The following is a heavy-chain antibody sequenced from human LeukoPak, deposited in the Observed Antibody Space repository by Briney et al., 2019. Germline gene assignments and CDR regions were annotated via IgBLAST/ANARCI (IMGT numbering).Heavy chain of an antibody. J-gene: IGHJ4*02. V-gene: IGHV1-2*04. CDR2: INPNSGGT. CDR3: ASASGYSSSWPGY. D-gene: IGHD6-13*01. Sequence: GASVKVSCKAFGYTFTSYYMHWVRQAPGQGLEWMGWINPNSGGTNYAQKFQGWVTMTRDTSISTAYMELSRLRSDDTAVYYCASASGYSSSWPGYWGQGTLVTVSS. CDR1: GYTFTSYY.